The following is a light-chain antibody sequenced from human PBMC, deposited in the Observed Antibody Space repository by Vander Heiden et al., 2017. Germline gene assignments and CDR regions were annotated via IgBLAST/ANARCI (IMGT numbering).Light chain of an antibody. Sequence: QSVSSSYLAWYQQKPGQAPRLLIYGASSRATGIPERFSGSGSGTDFTLTISRLEPEDFAAYYCQQYESTPQTFGQGTQVEIK. CDR1: QSVSSSY. J-gene: IGKJ1*01. CDR3: QQYESTPQT. CDR2: GAS. V-gene: IGKV3-20*01.